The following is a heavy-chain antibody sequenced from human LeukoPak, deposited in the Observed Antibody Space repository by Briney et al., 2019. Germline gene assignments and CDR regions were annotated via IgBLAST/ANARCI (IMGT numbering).Heavy chain of an antibody. D-gene: IGHD3-10*02. CDR3: AELGITMIGGV. Sequence: GGSLRLSCAASGFTFSSYNMNWVRQAPGKGLEWVSSITSSSSYIYYADSVKGRFTISRDNAKNSLYLQMNSLRAEDTAVYYCAELGITMIGGVWGKGTTITISS. V-gene: IGHV3-21*01. J-gene: IGHJ6*04. CDR2: ITSSSSYI. CDR1: GFTFSSYN.